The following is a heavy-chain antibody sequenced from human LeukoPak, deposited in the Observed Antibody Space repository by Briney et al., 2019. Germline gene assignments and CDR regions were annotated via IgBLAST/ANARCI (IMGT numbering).Heavy chain of an antibody. CDR3: AKHMRATNTSSFFGLDV. CDR1: GFTFKDYG. V-gene: IGHV3-9*01. Sequence: GRSLRLSCAATGFTFKDYGMHWVRQPPGKGREWFSSINWNGGGTDYADSVKGRFTISRDNPKNYLYLQLSSLRPEDTALYYCAKHMRATNTSSFFGLDVWGQGTTVTVSS. D-gene: IGHD1-26*01. J-gene: IGHJ6*02. CDR2: INWNGGGT.